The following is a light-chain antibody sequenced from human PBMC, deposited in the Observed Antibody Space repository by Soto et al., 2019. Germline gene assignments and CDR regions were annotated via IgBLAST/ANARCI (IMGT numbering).Light chain of an antibody. CDR3: QQYGSSPLT. V-gene: IGKV3-20*01. CDR2: GAS. CDR1: QSVSSSY. J-gene: IGKJ4*01. Sequence: EIVITQSPATLSVSPGERATLSCRASQSVSSSYLAWYQQKPGQAPRLLIYGASSRATGIPDRFSGSGSGTDFTLTISRLEPGDFAVYYCQQYGSSPLTFGGGTKVDI.